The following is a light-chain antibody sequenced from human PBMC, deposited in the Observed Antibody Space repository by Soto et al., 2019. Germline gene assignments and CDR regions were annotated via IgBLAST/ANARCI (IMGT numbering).Light chain of an antibody. Sequence: IVLTQSPGTLSLSPGERATLSCRARQSVTSNYLAWYQQKHGQAPRPLVYGASSRATGISDRFSGSGSGTDSTITIGRLEPEDFEVYYCQQYGSSPITFGQGTRLENK. V-gene: IGKV3-20*01. CDR3: QQYGSSPIT. J-gene: IGKJ5*01. CDR2: GAS. CDR1: QSVTSNY.